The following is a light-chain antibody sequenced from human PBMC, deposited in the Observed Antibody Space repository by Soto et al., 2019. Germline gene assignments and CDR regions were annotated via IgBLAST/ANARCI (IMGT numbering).Light chain of an antibody. CDR3: QQYNSWLWT. CDR2: GAS. V-gene: IGKV3-15*01. J-gene: IGKJ1*01. CDR1: QSVSSK. Sequence: EIVMTQSPATLSVSPGEGATLSCRASQSVSSKLAWYQQKPVQSPRLLIHGASTRATGIPARFSGSGSGTEFTLIISSLQSEDSAVYYCQQYNSWLWTFGQGTKVDIK.